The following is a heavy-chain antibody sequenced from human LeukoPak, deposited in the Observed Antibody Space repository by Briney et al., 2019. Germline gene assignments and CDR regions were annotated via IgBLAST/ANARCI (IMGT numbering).Heavy chain of an antibody. CDR2: ISGDGGST. V-gene: IGHV3-43*02. D-gene: IGHD3-22*01. Sequence: GGSLRLSCAASGFTFEDYAMHWVRQAPGKGLEWVSPISGDGGSTYYADSVKGRFTISRDNSKNSLYLQMNSLRTEDAALYYCAKSLRPYYYDSSGYDYWGQGTLVTVSS. CDR3: AKSLRPYYYDSSGYDY. J-gene: IGHJ4*02. CDR1: GFTFEDYA.